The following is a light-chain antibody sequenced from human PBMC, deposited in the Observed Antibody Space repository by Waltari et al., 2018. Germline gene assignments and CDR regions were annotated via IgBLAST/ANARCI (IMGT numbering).Light chain of an antibody. CDR2: GAS. V-gene: IGKV3-20*01. CDR3: QKYEALPAT. CDR1: QSVGRY. Sequence: EIVLTQSPGTLSLSPGERATLSCRASQSVGRYLAWYQQKPGQAPRLLIYGASIRATGIPDRFSGSGSGTDFSLIISRLEPEDFAVYFCQKYEALPATCGQGTKVEIK. J-gene: IGKJ1*01.